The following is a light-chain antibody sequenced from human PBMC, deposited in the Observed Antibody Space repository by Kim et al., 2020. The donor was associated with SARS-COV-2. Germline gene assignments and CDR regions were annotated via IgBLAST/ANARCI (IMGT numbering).Light chain of an antibody. CDR3: LLFIGGVPL. J-gene: IGLJ2*01. Sequence: PGGTVTFTCASSAGAVTSAYYPNWFQQKPGQAPRSLIYNTENKHSGTPARFSGSLLGGRAALTLSGVQPEDEADYYCLLFIGGVPLFGGGTKVTVL. CDR1: AGAVTSAYY. V-gene: IGLV7-43*01. CDR2: NTE.